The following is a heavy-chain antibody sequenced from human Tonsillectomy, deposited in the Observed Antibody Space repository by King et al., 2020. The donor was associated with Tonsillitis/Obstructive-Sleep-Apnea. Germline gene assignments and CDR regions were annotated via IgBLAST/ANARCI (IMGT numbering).Heavy chain of an antibody. V-gene: IGHV3-30*04. CDR2: ISYDGSNK. D-gene: IGHD2-8*01. CDR3: ARGLMVYAIIGESSYFDY. Sequence: VQLVESGGGVVQPGRSLRLSCAASGFTFSSYAMHWVRQAPGKGLEWVAIISYDGSNKYYADSVKGRFTISRDNSKNTLYLQMNSLRAEETAVYYCARGLMVYAIIGESSYFDYWGQGTLVTVSS. CDR1: GFTFSSYA. J-gene: IGHJ4*02.